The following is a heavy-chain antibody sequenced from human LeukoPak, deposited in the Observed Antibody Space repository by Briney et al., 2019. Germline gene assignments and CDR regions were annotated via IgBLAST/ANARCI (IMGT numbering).Heavy chain of an antibody. Sequence: GGSLRLSCAASGFTFSSYSMNWVRQAPGKGLEWVSYISSSSSSTIYYADSVKGRFTISRDNAKNSLYLQMNSLRAEDTAVYYCAREIAVAGYFDYWGQGTLVTVSS. CDR3: AREIAVAGYFDY. CDR2: ISSSSSSTI. CDR1: GFTFSSYS. D-gene: IGHD6-19*01. V-gene: IGHV3-48*01. J-gene: IGHJ4*02.